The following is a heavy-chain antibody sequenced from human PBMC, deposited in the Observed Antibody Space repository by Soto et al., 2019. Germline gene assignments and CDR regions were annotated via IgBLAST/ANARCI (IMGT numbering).Heavy chain of an antibody. V-gene: IGHV1-46*01. CDR3: ARGGHVVVVTAALDY. CDR1: GDTFTDYY. Sequence: QVQLVQSGAEVKKPGASVKVSCKASGDTFTDYYIHWVRQAPGQGLEWMGTVNPSGGHTTYAQHFLGRMTMTKDTSASTRYMELTILTSEDTAVYYRARGGHVVVVTAALDYWGQGTLVTVSS. D-gene: IGHD2-21*02. J-gene: IGHJ4*02. CDR2: VNPSGGHT.